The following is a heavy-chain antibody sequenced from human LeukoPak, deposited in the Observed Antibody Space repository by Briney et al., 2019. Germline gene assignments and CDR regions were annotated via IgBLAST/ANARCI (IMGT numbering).Heavy chain of an antibody. V-gene: IGHV3-23*01. CDR3: ARAATNYYDSSGYSYAFDI. J-gene: IGHJ3*02. Sequence: GGSLRLSCAASGFTFSSYAMTWVRQAPGKGLEWVSSISGSGGSTSYAVSVKGRFTISRDNSKNTLYLQMNSLRAEDTAVYYCARAATNYYDSSGYSYAFDIWGQGTMVTVSS. D-gene: IGHD3-22*01. CDR1: GFTFSSYA. CDR2: ISGSGGST.